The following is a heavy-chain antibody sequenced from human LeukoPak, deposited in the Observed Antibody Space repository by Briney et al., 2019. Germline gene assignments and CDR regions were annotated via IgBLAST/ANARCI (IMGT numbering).Heavy chain of an antibody. Sequence: ASVKVSCKASGYTFTSYYKHWVRQATGQGLEWMGIINPSGGSTSYAQKFQGRVTMTRDTSTSTVYMELSSLRSEDTAVYYCARDSRDRLNWFDPWGQGTLVTVSS. D-gene: IGHD6-13*01. CDR3: ARDSRDRLNWFDP. J-gene: IGHJ5*02. V-gene: IGHV1-46*01. CDR2: INPSGGST. CDR1: GYTFTSYY.